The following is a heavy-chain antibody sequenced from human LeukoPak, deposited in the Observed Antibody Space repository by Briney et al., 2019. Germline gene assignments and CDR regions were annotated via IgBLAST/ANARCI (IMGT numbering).Heavy chain of an antibody. V-gene: IGHV4-59*01. Sequence: PSETLSLTCTVSGGSLRSSYWSWIRQPPGKGLEWIGDIYYSGTTSGSTNYNPSLKSRVTISVDTSKNQFSLQVRSVTAADTAVYYCARGSGRYYYYGVDVWGQGTTVTVSS. CDR2: IYYSGTTSGST. CDR1: GGSLRSSY. J-gene: IGHJ6*02. D-gene: IGHD7-27*01. CDR3: ARGSGRYYYYGVDV.